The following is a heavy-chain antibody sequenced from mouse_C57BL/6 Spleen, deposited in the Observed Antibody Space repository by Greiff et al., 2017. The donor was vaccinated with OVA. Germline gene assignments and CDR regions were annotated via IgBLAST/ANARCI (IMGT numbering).Heavy chain of an antibody. CDR2: IYPGSGST. Sequence: QVQLQPPGAELVKPGALVKMSCKASGYTFPSYWITWVKQRPGQGLEWIGDIYPGSGSTNYNEKFKSKATLTVDTSSSTAYMQLSSLTSEDSAVYYCARMEAYDYPFAYWGQGTLVTVSA. CDR3: ARMEAYDYPFAY. D-gene: IGHD2-4*01. J-gene: IGHJ3*01. CDR1: GYTFPSYW. V-gene: IGHV1-55*01.